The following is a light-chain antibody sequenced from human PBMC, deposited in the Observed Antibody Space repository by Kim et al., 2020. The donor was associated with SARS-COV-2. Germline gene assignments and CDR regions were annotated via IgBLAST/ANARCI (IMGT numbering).Light chain of an antibody. J-gene: IGKJ2*01. CDR3: HRYNHWPYT. CDR2: EAS. V-gene: IGKV3-15*01. CDR1: QSLNIN. Sequence: VVLTQSPATLSVSPGERVTLSCRASQSLNINFAWYHQKPGQAPRLLIYEASTRATGIPARISGSGFGTEVTLTISSLQSEDSGVYYCHRYNHWPYTFGQGTKLEI.